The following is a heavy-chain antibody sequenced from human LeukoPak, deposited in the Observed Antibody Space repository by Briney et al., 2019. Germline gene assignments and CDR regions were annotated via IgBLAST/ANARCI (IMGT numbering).Heavy chain of an antibody. CDR1: GFTFDNYA. J-gene: IGHJ4*02. D-gene: IGHD3-16*02. CDR2: ISFDGNQE. V-gene: IGHV3-30-3*01. Sequence: GRSLRLSCEASGFTFDNYAMHWVRQAPGRRLEWVAVISFDGNQEYYPDSVKGRFTISRDNSKNTLYLQMNGLKTEDTAVYYCAREGSIVARTDYWGQGALVIVSS. CDR3: AREGSIVARTDY.